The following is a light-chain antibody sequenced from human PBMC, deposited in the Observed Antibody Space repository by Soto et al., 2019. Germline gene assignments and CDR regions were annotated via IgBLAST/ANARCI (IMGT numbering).Light chain of an antibody. CDR1: EDVTTN. Sequence: MKQLPATVSAKQGEGVTLSCRAAEDVTTNFAWYQLKRCQPPGIIIHDIATRATGVPARFRGSGSGTEFTLSISGLQSEDFAVDFCQVYNNWPFSFGQVALLAV. J-gene: IGKJ5*01. V-gene: IGKV3-15*01. CDR3: QVYNNWPFS. CDR2: DIA.